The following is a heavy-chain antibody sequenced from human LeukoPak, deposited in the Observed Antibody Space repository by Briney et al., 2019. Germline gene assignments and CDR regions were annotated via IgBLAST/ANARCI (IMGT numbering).Heavy chain of an antibody. Sequence: SQTLSLTCTVSGGSISSGSYYWRWIRQPAGKGLEWIGRIYTSGGTNYNPSLKTRVTISLDTSKNQFSLKLSSVTAADTAVYYCARVVRGDGSGSYYFDYWGQGTLVTVSS. CDR1: GGSISSGSYY. V-gene: IGHV4-61*02. D-gene: IGHD3-10*01. J-gene: IGHJ4*02. CDR3: ARVVRGDGSGSYYFDY. CDR2: IYTSGGT.